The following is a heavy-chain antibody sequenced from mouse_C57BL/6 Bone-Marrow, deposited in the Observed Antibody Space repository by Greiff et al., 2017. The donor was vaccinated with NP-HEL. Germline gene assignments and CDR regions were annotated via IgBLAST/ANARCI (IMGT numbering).Heavy chain of an antibody. CDR1: GYTFTDYN. D-gene: IGHD2-4*01. J-gene: IGHJ4*01. CDR2: INPNNGGT. CDR3: ARPYDYVRGVYAMDY. Sequence: EVQLQQSGPELVKPGASVKIPCKASGYTFTDYNMDWVKQSHGKSLEWIGDINPNNGGTIYNQKFKGKATLTVDKSSSTAYMALRILTSADTAFYYCARPYDYVRGVYAMDYWAQGTSVTVSS. V-gene: IGHV1-18*01.